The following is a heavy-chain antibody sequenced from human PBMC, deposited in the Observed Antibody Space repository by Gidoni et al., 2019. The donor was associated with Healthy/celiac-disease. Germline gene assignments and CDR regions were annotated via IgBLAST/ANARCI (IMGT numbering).Heavy chain of an antibody. Sequence: SGFTFSSYAMHWVRQAPGKGLEWVAVISYDGSNKYYADSVKGRFTISRDNSKNTLYLQMNSLRAEDTAVYYCARDDYDSSGYYDYWGQGTLVTVSS. CDR3: ARDDYDSSGYYDY. CDR1: GFTFSSYA. J-gene: IGHJ4*02. V-gene: IGHV3-30-3*01. D-gene: IGHD3-22*01. CDR2: ISYDGSNK.